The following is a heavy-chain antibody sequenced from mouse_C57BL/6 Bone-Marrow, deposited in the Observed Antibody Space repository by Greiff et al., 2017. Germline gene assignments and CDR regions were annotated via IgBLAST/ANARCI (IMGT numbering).Heavy chain of an antibody. J-gene: IGHJ3*01. CDR2: ISSGGSYT. D-gene: IGHD1-1*01. CDR3: ARKDYYGSSAWFAY. V-gene: IGHV5-6*01. Sequence: EVQLVESGGDLVKPGGSLKLSCAASGFTFSSYGLSWVRQTPDKRLEWVATISSGGSYTYYPDSVKGRFTISRDNAKKTLYLQMSSLKSEDTAMYYCARKDYYGSSAWFAYWGQGTLVTVSA. CDR1: GFTFSSYG.